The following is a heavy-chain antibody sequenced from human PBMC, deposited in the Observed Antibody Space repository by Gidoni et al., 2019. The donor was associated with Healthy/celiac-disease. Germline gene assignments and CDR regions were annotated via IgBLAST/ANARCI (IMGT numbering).Heavy chain of an antibody. Sequence: QVQLVESGGGVVQPGRSLRLSCAASGSTFSSYAMHWVRQAPGKGLEWVAVISYDGSNKYYADSVKGRFTISRDNSKNTLYLQMNSLRAEDTAVYYCARDPTLNPVSYGMDVWGQGTTVTVSS. D-gene: IGHD4-4*01. CDR3: ARDPTLNPVSYGMDV. CDR1: GSTFSSYA. V-gene: IGHV3-30-3*01. CDR2: ISYDGSNK. J-gene: IGHJ6*02.